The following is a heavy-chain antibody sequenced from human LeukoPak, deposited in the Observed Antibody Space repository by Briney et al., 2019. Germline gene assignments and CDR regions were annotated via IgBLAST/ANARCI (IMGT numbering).Heavy chain of an antibody. CDR2: IYYSGST. V-gene: IGHV4-59*01. D-gene: IGHD3-3*01. J-gene: IGHJ6*03. Sequence: PSVTLSLTCTVSGGSISSYYWSWIRQPPGKGLEWIGYIYYSGSTNYNPSLKSRVTISVDTSKNQFSLKLSSVTAADTAVYYCARVPLAPYYDFWSGYSGYYYYYMDVWGKGTTVTVSS. CDR3: ARVPLAPYYDFWSGYSGYYYYYMDV. CDR1: GGSISSYY.